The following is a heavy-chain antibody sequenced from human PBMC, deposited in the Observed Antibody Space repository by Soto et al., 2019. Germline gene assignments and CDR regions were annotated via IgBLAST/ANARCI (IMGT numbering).Heavy chain of an antibody. CDR3: ARVSYNNQSKSRTPYYYGMDV. V-gene: IGHV1-69*06. Sequence: QVQLVQSGAEVKKPGSSVKVSCKASGGTFSSYAISWVRQAPGQGLEWMGGIIPIFGTANYAQKFQGRVTITADKSTSTAYMELSSLRSEDTAVYYCARVSYNNQSKSRTPYYYGMDVWGQGTTVTVSS. CDR1: GGTFSSYA. J-gene: IGHJ6*02. D-gene: IGHD3-10*01. CDR2: IIPIFGTA.